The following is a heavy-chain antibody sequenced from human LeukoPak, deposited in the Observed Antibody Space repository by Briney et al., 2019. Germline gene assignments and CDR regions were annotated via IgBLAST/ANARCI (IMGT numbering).Heavy chain of an antibody. CDR3: ARVRYDFWSGYYVDY. Sequence: SETLSLTCTVSGGSISSYYWSWIRQPPGKGLEWIGYIYYSGSTNYNPSLKSRVTMSVDTSKNQFSLKLSSVTAADTAVYYCARVRYDFWSGYYVDYWGQGTLVTVSS. CDR1: GGSISSYY. J-gene: IGHJ4*02. CDR2: IYYSGST. D-gene: IGHD3-3*01. V-gene: IGHV4-59*01.